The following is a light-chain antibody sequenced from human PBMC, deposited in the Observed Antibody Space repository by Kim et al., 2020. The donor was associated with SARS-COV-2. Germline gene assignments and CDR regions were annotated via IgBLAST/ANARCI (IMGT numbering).Light chain of an antibody. J-gene: IGLJ2*01. CDR1: SLRTYY. CDR3: SSRDNSGAHVV. Sequence: SSELTQDPAVSVALGQTVRITCQGDSLRTYYASWYQQKPGQAPILVIYGKNNRPSGIPDRFSGSSSGNTASLTVTGAQAVDEADYYCSSRDNSGAHVVFG. V-gene: IGLV3-19*01. CDR2: GKN.